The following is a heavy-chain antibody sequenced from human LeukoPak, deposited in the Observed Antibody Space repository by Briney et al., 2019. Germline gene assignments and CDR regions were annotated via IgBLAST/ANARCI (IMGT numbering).Heavy chain of an antibody. CDR1: GFTVSSYG. D-gene: IGHD2-15*01. CDR3: ARDRVGYCSGGSCYRIYYGMDV. Sequence: GGSLRLSCAASGFTVSSYGMHWVRQAPGKGLEWVAVIWYDGSNKYYADSVKGRFTISRDNSKNTLYLQMNSLRAEDTAVYYCARDRVGYCSGGSCYRIYYGMDVWGQGTTVTVSS. J-gene: IGHJ6*02. V-gene: IGHV3-33*08. CDR2: IWYDGSNK.